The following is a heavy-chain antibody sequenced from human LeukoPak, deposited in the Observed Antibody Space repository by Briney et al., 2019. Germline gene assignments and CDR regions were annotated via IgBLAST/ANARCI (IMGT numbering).Heavy chain of an antibody. CDR3: ARVVALATDY. CDR1: GFTFSTSN. CDR2: IGPDSKDI. V-gene: IGHV3-21*01. Sequence: PGGSLRLSCAASGFTFSTSNMNWVRQAPGKGLEWVSSIGPDSKDIYYADSVKGRFTTSRDNAKNSLYLQMNSLRAEDTAVYYCARVVALATDYWGQGTLVTVSS. D-gene: IGHD1-26*01. J-gene: IGHJ4*02.